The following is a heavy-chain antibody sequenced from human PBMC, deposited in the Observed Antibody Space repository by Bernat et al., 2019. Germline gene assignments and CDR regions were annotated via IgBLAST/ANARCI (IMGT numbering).Heavy chain of an antibody. CDR3: ARDAPRLHFDWLSRREYNWFDP. CDR2: IIPIFGTA. CDR1: GGTFSSYA. D-gene: IGHD3-9*01. V-gene: IGHV1-69*01. J-gene: IGHJ5*02. Sequence: QVQLVQSGAEVKKPGSSVKVSCKASGGTFSSYAISWVRQAPGQGLEWMGGIIPIFGTANYAQKFQGRVTITADEYTSTAYMELSSLRSEDTAVYYCARDAPRLHFDWLSRREYNWFDPWGQGTLVTVSS.